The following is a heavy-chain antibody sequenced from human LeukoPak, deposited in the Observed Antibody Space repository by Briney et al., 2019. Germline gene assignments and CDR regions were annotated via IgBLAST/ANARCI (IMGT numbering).Heavy chain of an antibody. CDR2: MNPDGSTK. Sequence: GGSLKLSCAASGFTFSGSAMHWVRQAPGKGLEWVANMNPDGSTKNYVDSVRGRFTISRDNAKNSLYLQMNSLRADDTAVYYCARDSGYSAFDYWGQGTLVTVSS. J-gene: IGHJ4*02. CDR1: GFTFSGSA. V-gene: IGHV3-7*05. D-gene: IGHD5-12*01. CDR3: ARDSGYSAFDY.